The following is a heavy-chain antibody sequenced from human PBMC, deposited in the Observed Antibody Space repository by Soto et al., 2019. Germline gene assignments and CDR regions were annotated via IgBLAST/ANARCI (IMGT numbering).Heavy chain of an antibody. CDR1: GGSIRSGTYY. D-gene: IGHD3-10*01. V-gene: IGHV4-31*03. J-gene: IGHJ5*02. Sequence: QVQLQESGPGLVKPSQTLSLTCTDSGGSIRSGTYYWNWIRHHPGKGLEWIGYIYRSGSNYYNPSPERRCTFSLHSSKHHSSLVLSAVTAGDTAVYYCTRWYVSGNYDGVPSNWFAPWGQGILVTFSP. CDR2: IYRSGSN. CDR3: TRWYVSGNYDGVPSNWFAP.